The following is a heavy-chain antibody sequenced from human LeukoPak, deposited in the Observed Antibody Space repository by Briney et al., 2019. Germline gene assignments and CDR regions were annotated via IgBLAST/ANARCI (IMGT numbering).Heavy chain of an antibody. Sequence: GGSLRLSCAASGFTFSSYSMNWVRQAPGKGREWVSYISSSSSTIYYADSVKGRFTISRDNAKNSLYLQMNSLRAEDTAVYYCARDTKEMATIPLDYWGQGTLVTVSS. D-gene: IGHD5-24*01. CDR3: ARDTKEMATIPLDY. CDR2: ISSSSSTI. CDR1: GFTFSSYS. V-gene: IGHV3-48*01. J-gene: IGHJ4*02.